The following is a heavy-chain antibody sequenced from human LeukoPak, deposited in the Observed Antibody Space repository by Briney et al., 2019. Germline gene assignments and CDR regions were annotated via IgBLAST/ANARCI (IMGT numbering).Heavy chain of an antibody. Sequence: GGSLRLSCAASGFTFSSYWMSWVRQAPGGGLEWVANIKQDGSEKYYVDSVKGRFTISRDNAKNSLYLQMNSLRAEDTAVYYCARVCTIFGVVIMDYFDYWGQGTLVTVSS. D-gene: IGHD3-3*01. V-gene: IGHV3-7*01. CDR2: IKQDGSEK. CDR3: ARVCTIFGVVIMDYFDY. J-gene: IGHJ4*02. CDR1: GFTFSSYW.